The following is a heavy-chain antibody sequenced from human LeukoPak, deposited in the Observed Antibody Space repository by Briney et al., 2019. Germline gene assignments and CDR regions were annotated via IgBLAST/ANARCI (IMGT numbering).Heavy chain of an antibody. CDR2: INHSGST. D-gene: IGHD6-19*01. J-gene: IGHJ6*04. V-gene: IGHV4-34*01. CDR1: GGSFSGYY. CDR3: ARGGPYSSGWSVYYYYGMAV. Sequence: SETLSLTCAVYGGSFSGYYWSWIRQPPGKGLEWIGEINHSGSTNYNPSLKSRVTISVDTSKNQFSLKLSSVTAADTAVYYCARGGPYSSGWSVYYYYGMAVWGKGTTVTVSS.